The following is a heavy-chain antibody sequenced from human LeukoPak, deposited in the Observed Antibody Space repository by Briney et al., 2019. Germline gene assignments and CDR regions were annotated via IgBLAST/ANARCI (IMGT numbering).Heavy chain of an antibody. J-gene: IGHJ3*02. CDR2: ISSSGSTI. V-gene: IGHV3-48*03. CDR1: GFTFSSYE. D-gene: IGHD6-6*01. Sequence: GGSLRLSCAASGFTFSSYEMNWVRQAPGKGLEWVSYISSSGSTIYYADSVKGRFTISRDNAKNSLYLQMNSLRAEDTAVYYCARDLSIATRGGIWGQGTMVTVSS. CDR3: ARDLSIATRGGI.